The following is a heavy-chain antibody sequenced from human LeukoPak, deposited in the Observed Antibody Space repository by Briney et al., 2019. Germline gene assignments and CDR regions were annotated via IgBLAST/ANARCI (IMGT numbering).Heavy chain of an antibody. CDR3: ARAPGLGAAAIDY. D-gene: IGHD6-13*01. J-gene: IGHJ4*02. Sequence: SETLSLTCTVSGGSISSGDYYWSWIRQPPGKGLEWIGYIYYSGSTYYNPSLKSRVTISVDTSKNQFSLKLSSVTAADTAVYYCARAPGLGAAAIDYWGQGTLVTVSS. V-gene: IGHV4-30-4*01. CDR1: GGSISSGDYY. CDR2: IYYSGST.